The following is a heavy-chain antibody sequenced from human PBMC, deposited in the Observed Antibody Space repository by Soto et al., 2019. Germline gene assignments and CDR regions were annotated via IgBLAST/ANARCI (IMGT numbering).Heavy chain of an antibody. Sequence: GGSLRLPVAAPGFTFSRFGMHWVRQAPGKGLEWVAGVWHDGSEKFYAGSVKGRFTISRDSAKNTLDLQVKSLRAEDTARYYCAKDLSSSFDGLDIWGQGTMVTVSS. D-gene: IGHD6-13*01. CDR1: GFTFSRFG. J-gene: IGHJ3*02. CDR2: VWHDGSEK. V-gene: IGHV3-33*06. CDR3: AKDLSSSFDGLDI.